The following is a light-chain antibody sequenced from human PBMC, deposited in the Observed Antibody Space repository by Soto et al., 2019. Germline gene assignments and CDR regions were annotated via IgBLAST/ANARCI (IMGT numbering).Light chain of an antibody. CDR3: QQYNNWLLA. Sequence: EIVMTQSPATLSVSPGERATLSCRASQSVSSNLAGYQQKPGQAPRLLIYGASTRATGIPARFSGSGSGTEFTLTISSLQSEDFAVYYCQQYNNWLLAFGQGTKLEIK. J-gene: IGKJ2*01. CDR2: GAS. CDR1: QSVSSN. V-gene: IGKV3-15*01.